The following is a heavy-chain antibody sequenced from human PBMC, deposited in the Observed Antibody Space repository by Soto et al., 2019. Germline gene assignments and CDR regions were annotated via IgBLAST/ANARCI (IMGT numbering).Heavy chain of an antibody. Sequence: EVQLLESGGGLVQPGGSLRLSCAASGFTFSNYAMNWVRQAPGKGLEWVSVISGSGSSTYYADSVKGRFTISRDNSKNTLYLQMHSLRAEDTAIYYCAKGDDDMLTGDNWFDPWGQGTLVTVSS. CDR2: ISGSGSST. V-gene: IGHV3-23*01. D-gene: IGHD3-9*01. J-gene: IGHJ5*02. CDR1: GFTFSNYA. CDR3: AKGDDDMLTGDNWFDP.